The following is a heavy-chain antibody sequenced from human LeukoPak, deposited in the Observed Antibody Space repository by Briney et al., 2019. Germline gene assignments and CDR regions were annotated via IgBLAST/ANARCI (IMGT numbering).Heavy chain of an antibody. CDR1: GFSLSTSGVG. D-gene: IGHD1-20*01. V-gene: IGHV2-5*01. Sequence: SGPTLVKPTQTLTLTCTFSGFSLSTSGVGVGWIRQPPGEALEWLALIYWNDDKLYRPSLKSRLTITKDTSKNQVVLTMTNMDPVDTATYYCAHRVTGTASFDYWGQGTLVTVSS. J-gene: IGHJ4*02. CDR3: AHRVTGTASFDY. CDR2: IYWNDDK.